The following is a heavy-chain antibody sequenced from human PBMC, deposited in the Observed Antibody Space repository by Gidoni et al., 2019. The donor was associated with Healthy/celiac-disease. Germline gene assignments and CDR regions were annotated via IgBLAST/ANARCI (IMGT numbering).Heavy chain of an antibody. CDR2: IWYDGSNK. CDR3: ARDLGWVGSVGYYYGMDV. D-gene: IGHD1-26*01. Sequence: QVQLVESGGGVVQPGRSLRLSCAASVFTFSSYGMHWVRQAPGKGLEWVAVIWYDGSNKYYADSVKGRFTISRDNSKNTLYLQMNSLRAEDTAVYYCARDLGWVGSVGYYYGMDVWGQGTTVTVSS. J-gene: IGHJ6*02. V-gene: IGHV3-33*01. CDR1: VFTFSSYG.